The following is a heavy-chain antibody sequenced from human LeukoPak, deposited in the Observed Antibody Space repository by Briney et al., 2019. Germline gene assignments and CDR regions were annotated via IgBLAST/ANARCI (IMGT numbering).Heavy chain of an antibody. CDR1: GFTFSNYW. D-gene: IGHD4-11*01. CDR2: IRRDGSQI. V-gene: IGHV3-7*01. J-gene: IGHJ3*02. Sequence: PGGSLSLSCAASGFTFSNYWMTWLRQAPGKELEWVANIRRDGSQIHYVDSVKGRFTISRDNAKNSLSLQMNSLRAEDTAIYYCARDDSPTLTGPAYYDAFDIWGQGIMVTVSS. CDR3: ARDDSPTLTGPAYYDAFDI.